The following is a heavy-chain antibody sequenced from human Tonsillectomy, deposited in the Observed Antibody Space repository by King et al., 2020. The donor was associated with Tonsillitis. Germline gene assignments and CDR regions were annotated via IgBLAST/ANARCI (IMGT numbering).Heavy chain of an antibody. V-gene: IGHV3-30*02. CDR3: AIFGSIAGRPDY. Sequence: VQLVESGGGVVQPGGSLRLSCAASGFTFSHHALHWVRQAPGKGLEWVTYIRFDGSNEYYVDSVKGRFTISRDNSRNTLYLQMNSLRTEDTAVYYCAIFGSIAGRPDYWGQGTLVSVSS. CDR2: IRFDGSNE. J-gene: IGHJ4*02. D-gene: IGHD6-6*01. CDR1: GFTFSHHA.